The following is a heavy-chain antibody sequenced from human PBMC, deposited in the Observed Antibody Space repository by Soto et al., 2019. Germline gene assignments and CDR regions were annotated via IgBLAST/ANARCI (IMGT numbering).Heavy chain of an antibody. CDR3: AREVATIPFDY. J-gene: IGHJ4*02. CDR2: ISSSSSTI. V-gene: IGHV3-48*01. CDR1: GFTFSSYS. D-gene: IGHD5-12*01. Sequence: GGSLRLSCAASGFTFSSYSMNWVRQAPGKGLEWVSYISSSSSTIYYADSVKGRFTISRDNAKNSLYLQMNSLRAEDTAVYYCAREVATIPFDYWGQGTLVTVSS.